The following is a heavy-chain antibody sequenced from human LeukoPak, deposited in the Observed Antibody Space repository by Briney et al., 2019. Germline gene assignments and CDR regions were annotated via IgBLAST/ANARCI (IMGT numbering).Heavy chain of an antibody. V-gene: IGHV3-30-3*01. CDR1: GFTFSSYA. Sequence: GGSLRLSCAASGFTFSSYAMHWVRPAPGKGLEWVAVISYDGSNKYYADSVKGRFTISRDNSKNTLYLQMNSLRAEDTAVYYCARDTYYYDSSGYMIDYWGQGTLVTVSS. D-gene: IGHD3-22*01. CDR3: ARDTYYYDSSGYMIDY. CDR2: ISYDGSNK. J-gene: IGHJ4*02.